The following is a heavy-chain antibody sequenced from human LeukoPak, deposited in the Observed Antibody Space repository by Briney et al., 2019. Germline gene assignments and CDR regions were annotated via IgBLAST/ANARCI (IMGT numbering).Heavy chain of an antibody. CDR1: GYTFTGYY. CDR2: MNPNSGNT. J-gene: IGHJ6*03. Sequence: ASVKVSCKASGYTFTGYYMHWVRQATGQGLEWMGWMNPNSGNTGYAQKFQGRVTMTRNTSISTAYMELSSLRSEDTAVYYCARGRDILTGYYSYYYYYMDVWGKGTTVTISS. V-gene: IGHV1-8*02. CDR3: ARGRDILTGYYSYYYYYMDV. D-gene: IGHD3-9*01.